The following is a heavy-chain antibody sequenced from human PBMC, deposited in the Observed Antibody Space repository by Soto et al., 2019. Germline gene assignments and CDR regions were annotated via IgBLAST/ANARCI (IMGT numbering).Heavy chain of an antibody. CDR3: ARDGYDGSGSPYPAY. CDR2: IYYLGST. J-gene: IGHJ4*02. CDR1: GGSMSEYF. D-gene: IGHD3-10*01. Sequence: SEALSLTCSVSGGSMSEYFWSWIRQSPGKGLEWIGYIYYLGSTDYNPSLKSRVTISVDTSKRQFSLRLTSVTAADTAVYYCARDGYDGSGSPYPAYWGPGTQVTV. V-gene: IGHV4-59*01.